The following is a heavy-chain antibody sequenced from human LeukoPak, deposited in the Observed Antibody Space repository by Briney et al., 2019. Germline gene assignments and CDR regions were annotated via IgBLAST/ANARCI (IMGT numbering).Heavy chain of an antibody. CDR1: GFIFDDYA. D-gene: IGHD5-18*01. CDR2: ISWNSGSI. J-gene: IGHJ5*02. Sequence: SLRLSCAASGFIFDDYAMHWVRQAPGKGLEWVSGISWNSGSIGYADSVKGRFTISRDNAKNSLYLQMNSLRAEDTALYYCAKDMKAMATNWFDPWGQGTLVTVSS. V-gene: IGHV3-9*01. CDR3: AKDMKAMATNWFDP.